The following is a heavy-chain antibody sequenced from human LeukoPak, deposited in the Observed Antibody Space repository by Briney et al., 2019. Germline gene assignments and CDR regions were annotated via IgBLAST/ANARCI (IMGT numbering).Heavy chain of an antibody. CDR3: ARSILHSGGSCCWYYFDY. CDR2: IYYSGTT. Sequence: SETLSLTCSVSGGFISNHYWSWIRQPPGKGPEWIGYIYYSGTTNYNPSLKSRVTISVDTSKDQFSLKLSSVTAADTAVYYCARSILHSGGSCCWYYFDYWGQGTLVTVSS. V-gene: IGHV4-59*11. D-gene: IGHD2-15*01. J-gene: IGHJ4*02. CDR1: GGFISNHY.